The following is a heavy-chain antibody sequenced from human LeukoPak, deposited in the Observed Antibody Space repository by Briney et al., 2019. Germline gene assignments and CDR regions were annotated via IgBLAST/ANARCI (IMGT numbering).Heavy chain of an antibody. CDR1: GLTVSSTY. Sequence: GGSLRLSCAASGLTVSSTYMSWVRQAPGKGLEWVSAISGSGGSTYYADSVKGRFTISRDNSKNTLYLQMNSLRAEDTAVYYCAKGLGYCSSTSCSFYFDYWGQGTLVTVSS. CDR2: ISGSGGST. CDR3: AKGLGYCSSTSCSFYFDY. V-gene: IGHV3-23*01. D-gene: IGHD2-2*01. J-gene: IGHJ4*02.